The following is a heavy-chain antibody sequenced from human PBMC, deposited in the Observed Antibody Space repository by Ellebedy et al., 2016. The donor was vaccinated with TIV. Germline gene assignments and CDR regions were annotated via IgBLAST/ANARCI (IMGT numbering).Heavy chain of an antibody. CDR3: APSHSSATIDY. CDR2: IKQDGSEK. V-gene: IGHV3-7*01. D-gene: IGHD1-7*01. Sequence: GGSLRLSCAASGFTFSSYWMSWVRQAPGKGLEWVANIKQDGSEKYYVDSVKGRFTISRDNAKNSLYLQMNSLRAEDTAVYYCAPSHSSATIDYWGQGTLVTVSS. J-gene: IGHJ4*02. CDR1: GFTFSSYW.